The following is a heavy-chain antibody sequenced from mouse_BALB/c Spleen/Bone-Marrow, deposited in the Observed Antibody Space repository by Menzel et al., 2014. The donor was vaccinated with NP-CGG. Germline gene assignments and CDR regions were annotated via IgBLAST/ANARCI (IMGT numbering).Heavy chain of an antibody. J-gene: IGHJ1*01. Sequence: EVKLMESGGGLVQPGGSLRLSCATSGFTFTDYYMSWVRQPPGQALEWLGFIRNKAKGYTTEYSASVKGRFTISRDNSLSIVYLQMNTLRAEDSATYYCARDINYDSYYWYLDVWGAGTTVTVSS. CDR3: ARDINYDSYYWYLDV. CDR1: GFTFTDYY. V-gene: IGHV7-3*02. D-gene: IGHD2-12*01. CDR2: IRNKAKGYTT.